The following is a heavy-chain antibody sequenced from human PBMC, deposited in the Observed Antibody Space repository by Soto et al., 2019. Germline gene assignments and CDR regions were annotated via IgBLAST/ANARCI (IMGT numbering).Heavy chain of an antibody. CDR1: GYTFSSYA. J-gene: IGHJ4*02. CDR3: ARNAVGTYHFDY. CDR2: INAGNGDT. V-gene: IGHV1-3*01. Sequence: ASVKVSCTAPGYTFSSYAMHWVRQAPGQRLEWMGWINAGNGDTKYSQKFQGRVTITRDTSASTAYMELSSLISEDTAVYYCARNAVGTYHFDYWGQGTLVTVSS. D-gene: IGHD1-26*01.